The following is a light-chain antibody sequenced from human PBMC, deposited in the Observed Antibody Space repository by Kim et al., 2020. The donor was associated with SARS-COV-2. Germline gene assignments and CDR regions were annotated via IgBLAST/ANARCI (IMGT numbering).Light chain of an antibody. CDR1: QSVLYSSNNKNY. CDR3: QQYYSTPLT. V-gene: IGKV4-1*01. CDR2: WAS. Sequence: DIVMTQSPDSLAVSLGERATINCTSNQSVLYSSNNKNYLAWYQQKPGQPPKLLIYWASTRESGVPDRFSGSGSGTDFTLTISSLQAEDVAVYYCQQYYSTPLTFGGGTKVDIK. J-gene: IGKJ4*01.